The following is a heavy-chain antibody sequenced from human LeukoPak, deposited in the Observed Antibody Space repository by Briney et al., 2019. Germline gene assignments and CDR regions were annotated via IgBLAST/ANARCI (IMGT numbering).Heavy chain of an antibody. CDR3: VRDLYYRFDF. V-gene: IGHV3-23*01. Sequence: PGGSLRLSCAASGFTSSSYAMSWVRQAPGKGLEWVSTISGSGGSTYYADSVKGRFTVSRDNAKNTLFLQMNSPRAEDTAVYYCVRDLYYRFDFWGQGTLVTVSS. J-gene: IGHJ4*02. CDR2: ISGSGGST. CDR1: GFTSSSYA. D-gene: IGHD3-10*01.